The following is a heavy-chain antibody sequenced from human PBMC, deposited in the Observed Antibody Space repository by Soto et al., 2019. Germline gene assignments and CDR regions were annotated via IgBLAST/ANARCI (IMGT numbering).Heavy chain of an antibody. J-gene: IGHJ6*03. CDR2: ISGSGGST. CDR3: AKDGLVVVAATPNNYYYYYMDV. CDR1: GFTFSSYA. D-gene: IGHD2-15*01. V-gene: IGHV3-23*01. Sequence: GGSLRLSCAASGFTFSSYAMSWVRQAPGKGLEWVSAISGSGGSTYYADSVKGRFTISRDNSKNTLYLQMNSLRAEDTAVYYCAKDGLVVVAATPNNYYYYYMDVWGKGTTVTVSS.